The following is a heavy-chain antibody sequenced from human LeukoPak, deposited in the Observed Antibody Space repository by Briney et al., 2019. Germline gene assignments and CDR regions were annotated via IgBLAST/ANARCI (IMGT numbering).Heavy chain of an antibody. J-gene: IGHJ4*02. Sequence: PSETLSLTCTVSGVSISSGGYYWSWIRQHPGKGLEWIGYIYYSGSTYYNPSLKSRVTISVDTSKNQFSLKLSSVTAADTAVYYCAREAGGAAAGNPFDYWGQGTLATVSS. D-gene: IGHD6-13*01. CDR3: AREAGGAAAGNPFDY. CDR1: GVSISSGGYY. CDR2: IYYSGST. V-gene: IGHV4-31*03.